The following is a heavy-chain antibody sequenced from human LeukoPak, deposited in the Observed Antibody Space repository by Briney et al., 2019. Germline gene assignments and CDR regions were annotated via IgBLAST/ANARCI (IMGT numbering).Heavy chain of an antibody. CDR2: IYYSGST. CDR1: GGSISSGDYY. D-gene: IGHD3-22*01. J-gene: IGHJ4*02. Sequence: SQTLSLTCTVSGGSISSGDYYWSWIRQPPGKGLEWIGYIYYSGSTYYNPSLKSRVTISVDMSKNQFSLKLSSVTAADTAVYYCARERYYYDSSGFDYWGQGTLVTVSS. CDR3: ARERYYYDSSGFDY. V-gene: IGHV4-30-4*08.